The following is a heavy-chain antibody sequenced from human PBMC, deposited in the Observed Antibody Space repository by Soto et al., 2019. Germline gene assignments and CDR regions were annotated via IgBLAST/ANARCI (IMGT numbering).Heavy chain of an antibody. V-gene: IGHV1-69*02. Sequence: ASVKVSCKASGGTFSSYTISWVRQAPGQGLEWMGRIIPILGIANYAQKFQGRVTITADKSTSTAYMELSSLRSEDTAVYYCARVYDILTGYSPFDYWGQGTLVTVSS. D-gene: IGHD3-9*01. CDR1: GGTFSSYT. J-gene: IGHJ4*02. CDR3: ARVYDILTGYSPFDY. CDR2: IIPILGIA.